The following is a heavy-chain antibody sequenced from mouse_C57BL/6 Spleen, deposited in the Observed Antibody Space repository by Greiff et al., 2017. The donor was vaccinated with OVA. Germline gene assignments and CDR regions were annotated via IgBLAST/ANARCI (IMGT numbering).Heavy chain of an antibody. CDR2: ISYDGSN. D-gene: IGHD4-1*01. J-gene: IGHJ4*01. CDR1: GYSITSGYY. CDR3: ARDLELGYAMDY. Sequence: DVKLQESGPGLVKPSQSLSLTCSVTGYSITSGYYWNWIRQFPGNKLEWMGYISYDGSNNYNPSLKNRISITRDTSKNQFFLKLNSVTTEDTATYYCARDLELGYAMDYWGQGTSVTVSS. V-gene: IGHV3-6*01.